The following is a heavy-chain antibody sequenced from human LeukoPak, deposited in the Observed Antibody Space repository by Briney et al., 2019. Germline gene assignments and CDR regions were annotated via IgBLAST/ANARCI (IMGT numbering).Heavy chain of an antibody. CDR1: GGTFSTYA. Sequence: SVKVSCKASGGTFSTYAISWVRQAPGQGLEWMGGIIPIFGTANYAQKFQGRVTITTDESTSTAYMELSSLRSDDTAVYYCARGKLYYYDSDPGFDPWGQGTLVTVSS. V-gene: IGHV1-69*05. D-gene: IGHD3-22*01. CDR3: ARGKLYYYDSDPGFDP. J-gene: IGHJ5*02. CDR2: IIPIFGTA.